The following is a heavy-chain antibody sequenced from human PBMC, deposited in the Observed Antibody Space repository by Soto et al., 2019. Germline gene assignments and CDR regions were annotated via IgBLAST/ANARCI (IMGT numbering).Heavy chain of an antibody. CDR3: ARQSRFWFDP. CDR1: GGSISSSSYY. D-gene: IGHD4-17*01. Sequence: SETPSLTCTVSGGSISSSSYYWGWIRQPPGKGLEWIGSIYYSGSTYYNPSPKSRVTISVDTSKNQFSLKLSSVTAADTAVYYCARQSRFWFDPWGQGTLVTVSS. CDR2: IYYSGST. J-gene: IGHJ5*02. V-gene: IGHV4-39*01.